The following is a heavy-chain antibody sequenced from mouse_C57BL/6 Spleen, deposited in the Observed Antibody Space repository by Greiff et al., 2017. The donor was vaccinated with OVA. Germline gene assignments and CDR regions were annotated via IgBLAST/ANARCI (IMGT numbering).Heavy chain of an antibody. D-gene: IGHD1-1*01. V-gene: IGHV5-17*01. CDR3: ARPIYYGSSLDY. CDR1: GFTFSDYG. J-gene: IGHJ2*01. CDR2: ISSGSSTI. Sequence: EVKVEESGGGLVKPGGSLKLSCAASGFTFSDYGMHWVRQAPEKGLEWVAYISSGSSTIYYADTVKGRFTISRDNAKNTLFLQMTSLRSEDTAMYYCARPIYYGSSLDYWGQGTTLTVSS.